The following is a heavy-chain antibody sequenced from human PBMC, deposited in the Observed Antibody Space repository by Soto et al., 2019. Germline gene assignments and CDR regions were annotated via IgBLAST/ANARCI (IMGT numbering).Heavy chain of an antibody. CDR1: GYTFSSYS. V-gene: IGHV1-18*04. Sequence: QIQMVQSGVEVKQPGPSVKISCKTSGYTFSSYSINWVRQAPGQGLEWMAWISTYRDNIHYAERVQGRVTVTLDKSARTAFMEMRGLTSDDTAVYFCARDNGYFDLWGQGTLVTVSS. CDR3: ARDNGYFDL. CDR2: ISTYRDNI. J-gene: IGHJ4*02.